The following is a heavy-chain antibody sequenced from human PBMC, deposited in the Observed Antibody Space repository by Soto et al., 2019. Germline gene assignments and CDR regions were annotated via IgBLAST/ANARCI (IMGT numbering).Heavy chain of an antibody. J-gene: IGHJ5*01. CDR2: IWLDGSER. D-gene: IGHD1-1*01. CDR3: ARDASGTTSFLDS. Sequence: PGGSLRLSCEASGFMFGTSGMHWVRQAPGKGLEWVSGIWLDGSERCYSDSVKGRFTISRDNSKNTLFLQMNSLRVEDTAVYFCARDASGTTSFLDSWGQGTLVTVSS. CDR1: GFMFGTSG. V-gene: IGHV3-33*01.